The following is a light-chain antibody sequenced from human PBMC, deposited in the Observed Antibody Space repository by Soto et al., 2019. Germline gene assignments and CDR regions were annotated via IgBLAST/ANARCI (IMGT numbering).Light chain of an antibody. CDR2: AAS. CDR3: QQYYSYSKT. Sequence: DIPMTQSPSTLSASVGDRVTITCRASESISSWLAWYQQKPGKAPRLLIYAASRLGSGVPSRFSGSGSGTEFTLTISSLQPDDLATYYCQQYYSYSKTFGQGTKVDLK. CDR1: ESISSW. V-gene: IGKV1-5*01. J-gene: IGKJ1*01.